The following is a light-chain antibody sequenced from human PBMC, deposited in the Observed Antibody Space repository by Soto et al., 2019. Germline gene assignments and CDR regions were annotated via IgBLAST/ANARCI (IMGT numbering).Light chain of an antibody. CDR1: NIGSKS. J-gene: IGLJ2*01. V-gene: IGLV3-21*04. Sequence: SYELTQPPSVSVAPGKTARITCGGNNIGSKSVHWYQQKPGQAPVLVIYYDSDRPSGIPERFSGSNSGNTATLTISRVEAGDEADYYCQVWDSSSDPVVFGGATKLTVL. CDR3: QVWDSSSDPVV. CDR2: YDS.